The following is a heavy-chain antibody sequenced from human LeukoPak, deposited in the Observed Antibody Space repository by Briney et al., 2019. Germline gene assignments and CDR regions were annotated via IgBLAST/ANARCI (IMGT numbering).Heavy chain of an antibody. D-gene: IGHD2-15*01. Sequence: PGRTLRLSCAASVFTFTNYGMHWLPGAPSTGLEGGAFIRYDGNYKFFADSLKARFDISRDNSNRTVFLHLNSVLAEDTAGYYCAKDHRGYCSGRNCYSHYWGQGTLVTVSS. J-gene: IGHJ4*02. CDR2: IRYDGNYK. V-gene: IGHV3-30*02. CDR3: AKDHRGYCSGRNCYSHY. CDR1: VFTFTNYG.